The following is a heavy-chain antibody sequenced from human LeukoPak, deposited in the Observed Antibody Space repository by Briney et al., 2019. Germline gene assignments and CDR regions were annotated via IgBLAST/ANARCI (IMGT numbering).Heavy chain of an antibody. CDR1: GGTFSSYA. CDR2: IIPILGIA. D-gene: IGHD1-26*01. CDR3: ARERIVGASGYFDY. Sequence: SVKVSCKASGGTFSSYAISWVRQAPGQGLEWMGRIIPILGIANYAQKFQGRVTITTDKSTSTAYMELSSLRSEDTAVYYCARERIVGASGYFDYWGQGTLVTVSS. V-gene: IGHV1-69*04. J-gene: IGHJ4*02.